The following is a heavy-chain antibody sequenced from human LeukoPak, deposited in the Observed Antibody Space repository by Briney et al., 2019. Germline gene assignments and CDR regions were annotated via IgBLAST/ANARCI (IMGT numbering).Heavy chain of an antibody. CDR3: ARLGYTSGLDY. Sequence: PSETLSLTCTVSGGSISSSSYYSGWARQPPGKGLDWIGSIYYGGSTYYNPSLKSRVTISVDTSKNQFSLRLSSVTAADTAVYYCARLGYTSGLDYWGQGTLVTVSS. V-gene: IGHV4-39*01. CDR2: IYYGGST. D-gene: IGHD6-19*01. CDR1: GGSISSSSYY. J-gene: IGHJ4*02.